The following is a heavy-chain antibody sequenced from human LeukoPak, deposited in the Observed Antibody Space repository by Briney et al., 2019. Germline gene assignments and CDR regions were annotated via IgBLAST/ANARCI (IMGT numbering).Heavy chain of an antibody. Sequence: ASVKVSCKASGYTFTSYGISWVRQAPGQGLEWMGWISAYNGNTNYAQKLQGRVTMTTDTSTSTAYMELRSLRSDDTAVYYCARRFCSSTSCHQHAFDIWGQGTMVTVSS. D-gene: IGHD2-2*01. CDR2: ISAYNGNT. CDR3: ARRFCSSTSCHQHAFDI. J-gene: IGHJ3*02. V-gene: IGHV1-18*01. CDR1: GYTFTSYG.